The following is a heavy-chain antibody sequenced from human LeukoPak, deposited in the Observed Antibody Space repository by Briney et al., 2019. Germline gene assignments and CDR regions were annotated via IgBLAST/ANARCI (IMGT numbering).Heavy chain of an antibody. Sequence: SQSLSPTCAVSGGSIGSSNWWSWVGQPPGKGLEWMGEINHSGGTNYNPPLKSRVTISVDKSKNQFSLELSSVTAADTAVYYCARASYCSGGSCYSTPFDYWGQGTLVTVSS. V-gene: IGHV4-4*02. CDR2: INHSGGT. D-gene: IGHD2-15*01. CDR1: GGSIGSSNW. CDR3: ARASYCSGGSCYSTPFDY. J-gene: IGHJ4*02.